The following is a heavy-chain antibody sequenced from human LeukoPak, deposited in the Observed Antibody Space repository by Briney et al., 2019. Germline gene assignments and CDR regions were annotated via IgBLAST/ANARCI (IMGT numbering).Heavy chain of an antibody. CDR3: AKGGAAAGNYFDY. D-gene: IGHD6-13*01. J-gene: IGHJ4*02. CDR2: IDNGGTTT. V-gene: IGHV3-74*01. Sequence: GGSLRLSCVASGFSFSTYWMHWVRQAPGKGLVWVSRIDNGGTTTLYADSVRGRFTISRDNAKNSLYLQMNSLRAEDMALYYCAKGGAAAGNYFDYWGQGTLVAVSS. CDR1: GFSFSTYW.